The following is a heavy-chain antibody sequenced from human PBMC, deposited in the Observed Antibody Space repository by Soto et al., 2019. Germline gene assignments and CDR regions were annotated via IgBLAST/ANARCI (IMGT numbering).Heavy chain of an antibody. J-gene: IGHJ3*02. V-gene: IGHV4-59*08. CDR3: ARQGYCSSTSCYLPAFDI. Sequence: SSETLSLTCTVSGGSISSYYWSWIRQPPGKGLEWIGYIYYSGSTNYNPSLKSRVTISVDTSKNQFSLKLSSVTAADTAVYYCARQGYCSSTSCYLPAFDIWGQGTMIT. D-gene: IGHD2-2*01. CDR1: GGSISSYY. CDR2: IYYSGST.